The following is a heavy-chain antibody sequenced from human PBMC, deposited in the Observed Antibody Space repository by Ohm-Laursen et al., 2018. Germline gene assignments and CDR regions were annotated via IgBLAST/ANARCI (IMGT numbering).Heavy chain of an antibody. D-gene: IGHD1-26*01. CDR2: LNPDGSEK. CDR1: GFTFSTYW. CDR3: ATGGTWDLDF. J-gene: IGHJ4*02. V-gene: IGHV3-7*01. Sequence: GSLRLSCAASGFTFSTYWMSWVRQAPGKGLEWVANLNPDGSEKYYVDSVKGRFTISRDNAKNSLYLQMNSLRADDTSIYYYATGGTWDLDFWGQGTLVTVSS.